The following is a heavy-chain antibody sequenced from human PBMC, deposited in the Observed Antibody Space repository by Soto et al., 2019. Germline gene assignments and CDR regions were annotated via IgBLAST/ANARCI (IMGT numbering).Heavy chain of an antibody. D-gene: IGHD5-18*01. CDR3: ARGIQLWLFDP. J-gene: IGHJ5*02. CDR1: GDTFNSYT. Sequence: SVKVSCKDSGDTFNSYTITWVRQAPGQGLEWMGRIIPMFGIASYAQNFQGRVTITADKSTSTAYMELSSLRSEDTAVYYCARGIQLWLFDPWGQGTLVTVSS. V-gene: IGHV1-69*02. CDR2: IIPMFGIA.